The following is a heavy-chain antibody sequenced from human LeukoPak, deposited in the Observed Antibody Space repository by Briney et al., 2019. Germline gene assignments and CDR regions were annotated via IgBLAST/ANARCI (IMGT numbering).Heavy chain of an antibody. CDR1: GFTFSGYA. V-gene: IGHV3-30*04. J-gene: IGHJ4*02. CDR2: ISYDGSNK. Sequence: GGSLRLSCAASGFTFSGYAMHWVRQAPGKGLEWVAVISYDGSNKYYADSVKGRFTISRDNSKNTLYLQMNSLRAEDTAVYYCARGRKYTSGYRVTELGSGYSDYWGQGTLVTVSS. CDR3: ARGRKYTSGYRVTELGSGYSDY. D-gene: IGHD5-18*01.